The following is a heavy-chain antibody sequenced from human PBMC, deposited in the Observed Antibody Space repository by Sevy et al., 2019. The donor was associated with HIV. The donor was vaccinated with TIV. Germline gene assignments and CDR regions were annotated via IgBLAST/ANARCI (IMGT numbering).Heavy chain of an antibody. CDR3: ARDLASSGDGLDV. V-gene: IGHV3-30-3*01. CDR1: GFTFFAYT. D-gene: IGHD3-3*02. CDR2: ISYDINNK. J-gene: IGHJ6*02. Sequence: GGSLRLSCAASGFTFFAYTMHWVRQAPGKGLEWVALISYDINNKYYADSVKGRFTISRDNSKNTQYLQMNSLRPEDTAVYYCARDLASSGDGLDVWGQGTTVTVSS.